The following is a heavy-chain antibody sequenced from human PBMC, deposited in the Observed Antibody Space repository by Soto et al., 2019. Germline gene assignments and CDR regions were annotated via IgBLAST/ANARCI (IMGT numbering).Heavy chain of an antibody. CDR3: ARDLSGSYYEDYFDY. Sequence: GGSLRLSCAAPGFTFSSYGMHWVRQAPGKGLEWVAVIWYDGSNKYYADSVKGRFTISRDNSKNTLYLQMNSLRAEDTAVYYCARDLSGSYYEDYFDYWGQGTLVTVSS. CDR1: GFTFSSYG. CDR2: IWYDGSNK. V-gene: IGHV3-33*01. D-gene: IGHD1-26*01. J-gene: IGHJ4*02.